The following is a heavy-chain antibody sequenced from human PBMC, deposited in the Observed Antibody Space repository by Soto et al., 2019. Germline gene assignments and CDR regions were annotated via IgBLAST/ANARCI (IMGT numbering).Heavy chain of an antibody. V-gene: IGHV1-69*13. CDR2: IIPIFGTA. J-gene: IGHJ3*02. CDR3: AREDPHNAFDI. Sequence: GALVKVSCKASAGTFSSYAISWVRQAPGQGLEWMGGIIPIFGTANYAQKFQGRVTITADESTSTAYMELSSLRSEDTAVYYCAREDPHNAFDIWGQGTMVTVS. CDR1: AGTFSSYA.